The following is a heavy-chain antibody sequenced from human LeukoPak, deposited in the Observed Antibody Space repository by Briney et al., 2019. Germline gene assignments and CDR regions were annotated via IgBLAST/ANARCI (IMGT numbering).Heavy chain of an antibody. Sequence: SETLSLTCIVSRDSIRSYYWSWIRQPPEKGLEWIGNIYNSGSTKYNPSLKSRVTISLETSNNQFTLKLTSVTAADTAVYYCARQTYDGYFDYWGQGTLVTVSS. D-gene: IGHD3-3*01. CDR1: RDSIRSYY. V-gene: IGHV4-59*08. CDR3: ARQTYDGYFDY. CDR2: IYNSGST. J-gene: IGHJ4*02.